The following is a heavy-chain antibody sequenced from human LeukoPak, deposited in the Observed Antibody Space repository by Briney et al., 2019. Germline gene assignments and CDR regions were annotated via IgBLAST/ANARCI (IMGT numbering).Heavy chain of an antibody. J-gene: IGHJ4*02. Sequence: XVTXXCKASGYTFTSYYMHWVRQAPGQGLEWMGIINPSGGSTSYAQKFQGRVTMTRDTSTSTVYMELSSLRSEDTAVYYCAXXXSRXVITRTYYFDYWGQGTLVTVSS. CDR2: INPSGGST. CDR1: GYTFTSYY. CDR3: AXXXSRXVITRTYYFDY. D-gene: IGHD3-10*01. V-gene: IGHV1-46*01.